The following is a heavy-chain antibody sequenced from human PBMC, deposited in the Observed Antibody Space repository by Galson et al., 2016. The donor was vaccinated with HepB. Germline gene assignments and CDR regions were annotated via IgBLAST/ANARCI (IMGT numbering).Heavy chain of an antibody. CDR2: IYWDDAK. D-gene: IGHD2-21*02. CDR1: GFSLSSAAVG. Sequence: PALVKPTQTLTLTCTFSGFSLSSAAVGVGWVRQAPGEAPEWLAFIYWDDAKYFSPSLSSRLTIAKDTSKNQVVLTMTNMDPVDTATYYCARTAKMKNWFDPWGQGTLVTVSS. CDR3: ARTAKMKNWFDP. J-gene: IGHJ5*02. V-gene: IGHV2-5*02.